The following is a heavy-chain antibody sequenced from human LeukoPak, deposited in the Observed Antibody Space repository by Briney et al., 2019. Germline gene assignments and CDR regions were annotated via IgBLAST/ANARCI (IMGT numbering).Heavy chain of an antibody. D-gene: IGHD3-22*01. CDR1: GFTFSSYE. Sequence: GGSLRLSCAASGFTFSSYEMNWVRQAPGKGLEWVSYISSSGSTIYYADSVKGRFTISRDNAKNSLYLQMNSLRAEDTAVYYCARLLGSGYIGYWGQGTLVTVSS. CDR3: ARLLGSGYIGY. V-gene: IGHV3-48*03. J-gene: IGHJ4*02. CDR2: ISSSGSTI.